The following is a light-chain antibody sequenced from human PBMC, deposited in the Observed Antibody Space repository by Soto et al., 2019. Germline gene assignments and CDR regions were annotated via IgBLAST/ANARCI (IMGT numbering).Light chain of an antibody. CDR2: DAS. CDR3: QQRSRWPPSIT. V-gene: IGKV3-11*01. Sequence: EIVLTQSPASLSLSPGERATLSCRASQSVSSFLAWYQQKPGQAPRLLIYDASNRATGIPARFSGSGTGTDFTLTISRLEPEDVALYYCQQRSRWPPSITFGQGTRLEI. J-gene: IGKJ5*01. CDR1: QSVSSF.